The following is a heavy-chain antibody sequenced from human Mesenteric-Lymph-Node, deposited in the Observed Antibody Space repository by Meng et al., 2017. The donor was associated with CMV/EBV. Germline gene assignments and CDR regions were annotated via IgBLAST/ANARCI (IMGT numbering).Heavy chain of an antibody. D-gene: IGHD3-3*01. CDR3: TRLGTIFGVVNGMDV. J-gene: IGHJ6*02. V-gene: IGHV3-73*01. Sequence: GGSLRLSCAASGFTFSGSIMYWVRQASGKGLEWVGHIRSKDNNYATAYAASVQGRFTISRDDLKNTAYLQMNSPKTEDTAVYYCTRLGTIFGVVNGMDVWGQGTTVTVSS. CDR2: IRSKDNNYAT. CDR1: GFTFSGSI.